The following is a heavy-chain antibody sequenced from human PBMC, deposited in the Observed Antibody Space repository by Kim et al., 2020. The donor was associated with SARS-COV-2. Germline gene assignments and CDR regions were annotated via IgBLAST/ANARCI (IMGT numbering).Heavy chain of an antibody. V-gene: IGHV3-30*01. J-gene: IGHJ4*02. D-gene: IGHD2-2*01. CDR3: ARLYCSSTSCHQR. Sequence: YADSVKGRFTISRDNSKNTLYLQMNSLRAEDTAVYYCARLYCSSTSCHQRWGQGPLVTVSS.